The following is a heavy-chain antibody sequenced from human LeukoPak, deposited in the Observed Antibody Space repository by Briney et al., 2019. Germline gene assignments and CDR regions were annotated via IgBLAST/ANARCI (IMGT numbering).Heavy chain of an antibody. V-gene: IGHV3-21*01. CDR3: ARDHGDYVWGSYRYGPPFDY. J-gene: IGHJ4*02. CDR1: GFTFSSYS. CDR2: ISSSSSYI. D-gene: IGHD3-16*02. Sequence: AGSLRLSCAASGFTFSSYSMNWVRQAPGKGLEWVSSISSSSSYIYYADSVKGRFTISRDNAKNSLYLQMNSLRAEDTAVYYCARDHGDYVWGSYRYGPPFDYWGQGTLVTVSS.